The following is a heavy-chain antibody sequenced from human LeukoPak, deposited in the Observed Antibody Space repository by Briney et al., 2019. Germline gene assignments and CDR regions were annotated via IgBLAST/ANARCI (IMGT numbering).Heavy chain of an antibody. CDR3: ARTGELSHFDY. CDR1: GGSISSGGYY. Sequence: SETLSLTCTVSGGSISSGGYYWSWLRQPPGKGLEWIGYIYHSGSTYYHPSLKSRVTISVDRSKNQCSLKLSYVTAADSAVYYCARTGELSHFDYWGQGTLVTVSS. CDR2: IYHSGST. V-gene: IGHV4-30-2*01. J-gene: IGHJ4*02. D-gene: IGHD1-26*01.